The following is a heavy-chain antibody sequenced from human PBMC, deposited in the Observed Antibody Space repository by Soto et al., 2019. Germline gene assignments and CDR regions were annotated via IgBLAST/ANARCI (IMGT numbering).Heavy chain of an antibody. V-gene: IGHV3-33*01. CDR1: GFTFSSYG. D-gene: IGHD6-19*01. CDR2: IWYDGSNK. J-gene: IGHJ6*02. CDR3: ARDRSSSGWHYGMDV. Sequence: TGWSLRLSCAVCGFTFSSYGMHWVRQAPGKGLEWVAVIWYDGSNKYYADSVKGRFTISRDNSKNTLYLQMNSLRAEDTAVYYCARDRSSSGWHYGMDVWGQGTTVTVSS.